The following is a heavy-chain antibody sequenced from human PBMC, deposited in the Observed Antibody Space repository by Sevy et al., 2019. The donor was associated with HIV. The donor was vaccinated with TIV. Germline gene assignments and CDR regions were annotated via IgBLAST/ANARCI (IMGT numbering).Heavy chain of an antibody. CDR1: GFTFGDYT. V-gene: IGHV3-49*04. CDR3: TRWKGLQSIFDF. CDR2: LKNKASGGTV. Sequence: GGSLRLSCTASGFTFGDYTMNWVRQAPGKGLEWVAFLKNKASGGTVDHAASAKGRFTISRDDSKSIVYLQMNDLKTEDTAVYYCTRWKGLQSIFDFWGQGVLVTVSS. D-gene: IGHD2-21*01. J-gene: IGHJ4*02.